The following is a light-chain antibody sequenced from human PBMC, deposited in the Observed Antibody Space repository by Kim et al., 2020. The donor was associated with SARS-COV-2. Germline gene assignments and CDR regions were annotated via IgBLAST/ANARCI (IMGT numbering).Light chain of an antibody. Sequence: QSALTQPASVSGSPGQSITISCTGTSSDVGGHNYVSWYQQHPGEAPKLVIFDVTKRPSGVSNRFSGSKSGNTASLTISGLQAQDEADYYCSSFTIYSTWVFGGGTQLTVL. CDR2: DVT. CDR1: SSDVGGHNY. V-gene: IGLV2-14*03. J-gene: IGLJ3*02. CDR3: SSFTIYSTWV.